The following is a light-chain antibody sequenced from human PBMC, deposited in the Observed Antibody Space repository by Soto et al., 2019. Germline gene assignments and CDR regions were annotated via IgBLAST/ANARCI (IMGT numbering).Light chain of an antibody. CDR2: AAS. J-gene: IGKJ4*02. Sequence: DIQMTQSPLSVSASVRDGVTISCRASQGISTWLAWYQQKPGKAPKLLIYAASSLQTGVPSRFSGSGSGTNCTLNNSSLQPEDTATYFCQHAYGFEFTFG. V-gene: IGKV1-12*01. CDR1: QGISTW. CDR3: QHAYGFEFT.